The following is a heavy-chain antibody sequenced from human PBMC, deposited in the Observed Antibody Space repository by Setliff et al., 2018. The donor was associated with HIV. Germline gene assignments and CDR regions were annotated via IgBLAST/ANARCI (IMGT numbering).Heavy chain of an antibody. J-gene: IGHJ1*01. CDR1: GDTLTTYG. D-gene: IGHD1-26*01. CDR2: ISAYGGNT. Sequence: ASVKVSCKSFGDTLTTYGINWVRQAPGQGLEWLGWISAYGGNTHYAQKVQGRVTMTTDTSTSTAYMELRSLRLDDTAAYYCARGGWEQPEYFQHWGQGTLVTVSS. CDR3: ARGGWEQPEYFQH. V-gene: IGHV1-18*01.